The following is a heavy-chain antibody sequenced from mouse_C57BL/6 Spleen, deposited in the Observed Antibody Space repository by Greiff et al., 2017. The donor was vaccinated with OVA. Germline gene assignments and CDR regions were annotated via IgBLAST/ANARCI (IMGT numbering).Heavy chain of an antibody. CDR2: IYPGSGNT. CDR3: ARSSSNWYYDV. CDR1: GYTFTDYY. V-gene: IGHV1-76*01. Sequence: QVQLQQSGAELVRPGASVRLSCKASGYTFTDYYINWVQQRPGQGLEWIARIYPGSGNTYYNEKFKGKATLTAAKSYSTAYMQLSSLTSEDSDVYVCARSSSNWYYDVWGTGTTVTVSS. J-gene: IGHJ1*03. D-gene: IGHD1-1*01.